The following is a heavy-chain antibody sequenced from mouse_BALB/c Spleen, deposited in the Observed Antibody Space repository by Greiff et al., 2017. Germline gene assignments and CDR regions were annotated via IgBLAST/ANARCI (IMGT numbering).Heavy chain of an antibody. V-gene: IGHV1S81*02. CDR2: INPSNGGT. D-gene: IGHD1-1*01. Sequence: VQLQQPGAELVKPGASVKLSCKASGYTFTSYYMYWVKQRPGQGLEWIGEINPSNGGTNFNEKFKSKATLTVDKSSSTAYMKLSSLTSEDSAVYYCTTHYYGSSNGLAYGGQGTLVTVSA. J-gene: IGHJ3*01. CDR3: TTHYYGSSNGLAY. CDR1: GYTFTSYY.